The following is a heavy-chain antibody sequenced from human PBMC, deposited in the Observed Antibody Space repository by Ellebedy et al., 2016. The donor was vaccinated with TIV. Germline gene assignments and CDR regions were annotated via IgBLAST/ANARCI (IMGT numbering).Heavy chain of an antibody. Sequence: GGSLRLXXAASGFTFRNYWMNWVRQAPGKGLEWVANIKQDGSEKKYVDSVKGRFTISRDNAKNSLYLQMNSLRAEDTAVYYCARQERGTTRGAFDIWGQGTRVTVSS. CDR2: IKQDGSEK. D-gene: IGHD1/OR15-1a*01. CDR3: ARQERGTTRGAFDI. CDR1: GFTFRNYW. V-gene: IGHV3-7*01. J-gene: IGHJ3*02.